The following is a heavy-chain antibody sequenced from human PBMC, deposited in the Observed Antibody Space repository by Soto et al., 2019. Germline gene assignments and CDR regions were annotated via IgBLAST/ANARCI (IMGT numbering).Heavy chain of an antibody. D-gene: IGHD3-3*01. CDR1: GGSISSYY. V-gene: IGHV4-59*01. Sequence: SETLSLTCTVSGGSISSYYWSWIRQPPGKGLEWIGYIYYSGSTNYNPSLKSRVTISVDTSKNQFSLKLSSVTAADTAVYYCARSGVVGYYYYYYMDVWGKGTTVTVSS. CDR2: IYYSGST. CDR3: ARSGVVGYYYYYYMDV. J-gene: IGHJ6*03.